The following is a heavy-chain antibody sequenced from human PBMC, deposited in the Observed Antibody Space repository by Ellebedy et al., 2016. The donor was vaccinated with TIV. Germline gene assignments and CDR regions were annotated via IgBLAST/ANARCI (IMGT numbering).Heavy chain of an antibody. D-gene: IGHD3-16*01. V-gene: IGHV3-7*03. Sequence: GESLKISCAASGFTFSSYWMSWVRQVRQAPGKGLELVANIKPDGSEKSYVDSVKGRFTISRDNAKNSLYLQMNSLRAEDTAGYYCASGHRGISFGIWGQGTMVTVSS. CDR3: ASGHRGISFGI. J-gene: IGHJ3*02. CDR2: IKPDGSEK. CDR1: GFTFSSYW.